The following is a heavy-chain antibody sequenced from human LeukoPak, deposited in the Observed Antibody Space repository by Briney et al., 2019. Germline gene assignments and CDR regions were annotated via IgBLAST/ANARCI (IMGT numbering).Heavy chain of an antibody. V-gene: IGHV1-69*05. CDR2: IIPIFGTA. D-gene: IGHD1-26*01. CDR1: GGTFSSYA. J-gene: IGHJ5*02. Sequence: SVKVSCKASGGTFSSYAISWVRQAPGQGLEWMGGIIPIFGTANYAQKFQGRVTTTTDESTSTAYMELSSLRSEDTAVYYCARGVAGALVSNWFDPWGQGTLVTVSS. CDR3: ARGVAGALVSNWFDP.